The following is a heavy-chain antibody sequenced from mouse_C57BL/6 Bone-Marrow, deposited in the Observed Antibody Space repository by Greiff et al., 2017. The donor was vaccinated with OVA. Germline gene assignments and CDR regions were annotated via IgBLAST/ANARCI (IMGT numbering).Heavy chain of an antibody. CDR2: INPNNGGT. CDR3: AKGTAQRGGDYFDY. CDR1: GYTFTDYY. D-gene: IGHD3-2*02. J-gene: IGHJ2*01. V-gene: IGHV1-26*01. Sequence: VQLQQSGPELVKPGASVKISCKASGYTFTDYYMNWVKQSHGKSLEWIGDINPNNGGTSYNQKFKGKATLTVDKSSSTAYMELRSLTSEDSAVYYCAKGTAQRGGDYFDYWGQGTTLTVSS.